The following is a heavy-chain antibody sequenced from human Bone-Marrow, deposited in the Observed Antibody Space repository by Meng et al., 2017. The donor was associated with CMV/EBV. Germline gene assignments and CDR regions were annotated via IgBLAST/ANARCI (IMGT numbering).Heavy chain of an antibody. J-gene: IGHJ4*02. Sequence: GESLKISCAASGFTFSSYAMHWVRQAPGKGLEYVSAISSNGGSTYYADSVKGRFTISRDNSKNTLYLQMGSLRAEDTAVYYCARTVGAIESDYWGQGTLVTVSS. D-gene: IGHD1-26*01. V-gene: IGHV3-64*02. CDR2: ISSNGGST. CDR1: GFTFSSYA. CDR3: ARTVGAIESDY.